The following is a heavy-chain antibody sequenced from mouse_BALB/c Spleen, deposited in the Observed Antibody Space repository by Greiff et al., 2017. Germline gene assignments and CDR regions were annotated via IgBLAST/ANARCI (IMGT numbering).Heavy chain of an antibody. CDR2: ISYDGSN. CDR1: GYSITSGYY. D-gene: IGHD2-1*01. CDR3: ARGGLYYPNYAMDY. Sequence: EVQLVESGPGLVKPSQSLSLTCSVTGYSITSGYYWNWIRQFPGNKLEWMGYISYDGSNNYNPSLKNRISITRDTSKNQFFLKLNSVTTEDTATYYCARGGLYYPNYAMDYWGQGTSVTVSS. J-gene: IGHJ4*01. V-gene: IGHV3-6*02.